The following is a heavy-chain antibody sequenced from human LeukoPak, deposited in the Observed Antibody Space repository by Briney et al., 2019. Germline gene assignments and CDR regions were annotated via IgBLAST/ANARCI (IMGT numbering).Heavy chain of an antibody. CDR3: TTDVLAVAGMDY. V-gene: IGHV3-23*01. Sequence: GGSLRLSCAASGFTFTTYAMSWVRQAPGKGLEWVSGVSVSGGTTHHADSVKGRFTISRDNSKNTLYLQMNSLKTEDTAVYYCTTDVLAVAGMDYWGQGTLVTVSS. D-gene: IGHD6-19*01. CDR2: VSVSGGTT. J-gene: IGHJ4*02. CDR1: GFTFTTYA.